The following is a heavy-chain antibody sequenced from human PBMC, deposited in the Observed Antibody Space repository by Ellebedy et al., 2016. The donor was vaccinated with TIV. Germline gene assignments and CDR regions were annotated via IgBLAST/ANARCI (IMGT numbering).Heavy chain of an antibody. V-gene: IGHV3-48*02. Sequence: GGSLRLSXAVSGFTFSSYSMNWVRQAPGKGLEWVSYISSSSSTIYYADSVKGQFTISRDNAKNSLYLQMDSLRDEDTAVYYCARRSYYNLDYWGQGTLVTVSS. D-gene: IGHD3-10*01. CDR3: ARRSYYNLDY. CDR2: ISSSSSTI. J-gene: IGHJ4*02. CDR1: GFTFSSYS.